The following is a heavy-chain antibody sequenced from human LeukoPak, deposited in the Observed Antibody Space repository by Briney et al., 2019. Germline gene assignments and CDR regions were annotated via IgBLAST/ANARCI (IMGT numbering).Heavy chain of an antibody. J-gene: IGHJ4*02. V-gene: IGHV4-34*01. CDR3: TRGAGWLIDY. CDR2: ITHSEST. D-gene: IGHD3-16*01. Sequence: SETLSLTCAVYSGSFSGYYWSWIRQPPGKGLEWIGEITHSESTNYNPSLKSRVTISADTSKNQFSLKLNSLTTADTAVYYCTRGAGWLIDYWGQGILVTVSS. CDR1: SGSFSGYY.